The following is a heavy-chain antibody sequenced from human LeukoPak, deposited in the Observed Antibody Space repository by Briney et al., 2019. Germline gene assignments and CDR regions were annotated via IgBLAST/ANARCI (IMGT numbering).Heavy chain of an antibody. CDR3: ARVTGSIDY. Sequence: ASLTVSFKSAVYTFTIYDINWVRHATGQGLEWMGWMNLNSGNTGYAQNFQGRLTMTRDTSISTAYMELSTLRSEDTAVYYCARVTGSIDYWGQGTLVTVSS. D-gene: IGHD1-26*01. J-gene: IGHJ4*02. CDR1: VYTFTIYD. CDR2: MNLNSGNT. V-gene: IGHV1-8*01.